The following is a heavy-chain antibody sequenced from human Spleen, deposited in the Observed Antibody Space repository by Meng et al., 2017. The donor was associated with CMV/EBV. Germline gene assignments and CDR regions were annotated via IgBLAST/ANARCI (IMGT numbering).Heavy chain of an antibody. V-gene: IGHV3-21*01. Sequence: GESLKISCAASGFTFSSYSMNWVRQAPGKGLEWVSSISSSSSYIYYADSVKGRFTISRDNAKNSLYLQMNSLRAEDTAVYYCARGRGDIVVVPAATYNWFDPWGQGTLVTVSS. CDR2: ISSSSSYI. CDR1: GFTFSSYS. CDR3: ARGRGDIVVVPAATYNWFDP. J-gene: IGHJ5*02. D-gene: IGHD2-2*01.